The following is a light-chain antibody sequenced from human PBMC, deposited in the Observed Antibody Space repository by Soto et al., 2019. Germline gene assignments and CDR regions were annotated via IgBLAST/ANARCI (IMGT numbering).Light chain of an antibody. CDR2: RND. CDR1: SSNIGSNY. V-gene: IGLV1-47*01. Sequence: QSVLTQPPSTSGTPGQRVTISCSGSSSNIGSNYVFWYQQVPGTAPKLLIYRNDHRPSGVPDRFSGSKSGTSASLAISGLRFEDEAEYYCAAWDDRLSGLYVFGTGTKLTVL. CDR3: AAWDDRLSGLYV. J-gene: IGLJ1*01.